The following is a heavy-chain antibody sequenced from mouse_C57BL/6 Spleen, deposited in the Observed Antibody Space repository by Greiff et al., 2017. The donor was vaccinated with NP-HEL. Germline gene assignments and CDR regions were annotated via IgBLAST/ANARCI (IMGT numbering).Heavy chain of an antibody. Sequence: VQLQQPGAELVKPGASVKLSCKASGYTFTSFWMHWVKQRPGQGLEWIGMIHPNSGSTNYNEKFKSQATLTVDKSSSTAYMQLSRLTSEDSAVYYCARVYAMYYWGQGTSVTVSS. CDR3: ARVYAMYY. J-gene: IGHJ4*01. CDR2: IHPNSGST. CDR1: GYTFTSFW. V-gene: IGHV1-64*01.